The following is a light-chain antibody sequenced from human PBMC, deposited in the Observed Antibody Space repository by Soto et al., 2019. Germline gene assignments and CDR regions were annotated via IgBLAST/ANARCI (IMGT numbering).Light chain of an antibody. J-gene: IGKJ2*01. CDR1: QDITNF. V-gene: IGKV1-33*01. Sequence: DIQMTQSPSSLSASVGDRVTITCQASQDITNFLNWYQQKPGKAPKLLIYDASNLETGVPSRFSGGGSGTDFTFTISTLQPEEIATYYCQQSLHLPYTFGQGAKLEIK. CDR3: QQSLHLPYT. CDR2: DAS.